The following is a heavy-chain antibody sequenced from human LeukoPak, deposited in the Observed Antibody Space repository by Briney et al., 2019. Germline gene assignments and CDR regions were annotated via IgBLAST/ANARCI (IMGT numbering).Heavy chain of an antibody. Sequence: GGSLRLSCTASGFTFSSYAMTWVRQAPGKGLEWVAHISGSGNSPNYADSVKGRFTISRDNSNNTLYLQMKTLSPEDTAVYYCAKDQRAVAGTCFDNWGQGTLVTVCS. CDR3: AKDQRAVAGTCFDN. D-gene: IGHD6-19*01. CDR1: GFTFSSYA. V-gene: IGHV3-23*01. CDR2: ISGSGNSP. J-gene: IGHJ4*02.